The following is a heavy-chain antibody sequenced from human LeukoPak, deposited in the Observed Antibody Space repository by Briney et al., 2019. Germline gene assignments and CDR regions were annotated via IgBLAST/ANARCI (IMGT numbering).Heavy chain of an antibody. V-gene: IGHV1-18*01. CDR3: ARVFLTAAGDIDAFDI. CDR1: GYTFTSYG. Sequence: GASVKVSCKASGYTFTSYGISWVRQAPGQGLEWMGWISVYNGNTNYAQKLQGRVTMTTDTSTSTAYMELRSLRSDDTAVYYCARVFLTAAGDIDAFDIWGQGTMVTISS. J-gene: IGHJ3*02. CDR2: ISVYNGNT. D-gene: IGHD6-13*01.